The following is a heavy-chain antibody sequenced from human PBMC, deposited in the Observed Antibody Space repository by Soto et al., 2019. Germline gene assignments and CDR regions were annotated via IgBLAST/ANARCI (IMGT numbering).Heavy chain of an antibody. V-gene: IGHV3-23*01. Sequence: EVQLLESGGGLVQPGGSLRLSCAASGFTFSSYAMSWVRQAPGKGLEWVSAISGSGGSTYYADSVKGRFTISRDNSKNPLYLQMNSLRAEDTAVYYCANLDSSSYYYYGMDVWGQGTTVTVSS. CDR1: GFTFSSYA. D-gene: IGHD6-13*01. CDR3: ANLDSSSYYYYGMDV. CDR2: ISGSGGST. J-gene: IGHJ6*02.